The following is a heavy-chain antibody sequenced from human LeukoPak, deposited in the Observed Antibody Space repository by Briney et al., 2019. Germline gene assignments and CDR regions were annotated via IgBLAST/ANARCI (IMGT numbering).Heavy chain of an antibody. D-gene: IGHD4-17*01. CDR3: ARVDYGDYAGEDY. J-gene: IGHJ4*02. CDR2: TNTDESST. V-gene: IGHV3-74*01. CDR1: GFTFSSYW. Sequence: PGGSLRLSCAASGFTFSSYWMYWVRQPPGKGLVWVSRTNTDESSTSYADSVKGRFTISRDNAKNSLYLQMNSLRAEDTAVYYCARVDYGDYAGEDYWGQGTLVTVSS.